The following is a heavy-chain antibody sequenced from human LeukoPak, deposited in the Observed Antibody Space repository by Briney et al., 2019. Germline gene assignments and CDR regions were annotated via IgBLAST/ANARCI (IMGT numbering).Heavy chain of an antibody. CDR1: GGSISSGGYY. CDR3: ARDQIVVVPAARNMGDYYYYGMDV. J-gene: IGHJ6*02. D-gene: IGHD2-2*01. CDR2: IYYSGST. Sequence: SETLSLTCTVSGGSISSGGYYWSWIRQHPGKGLEWIGYIYYSGSTYYNPSLKSRVTISVDTSKNQFSRKLSSVTAADTAVYYCARDQIVVVPAARNMGDYYYYGMDVWGQGTTVTVSS. V-gene: IGHV4-31*03.